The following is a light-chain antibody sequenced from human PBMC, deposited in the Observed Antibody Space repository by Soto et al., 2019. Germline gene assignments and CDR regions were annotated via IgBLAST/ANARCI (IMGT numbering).Light chain of an antibody. CDR1: QDISNY. J-gene: IGKJ5*01. CDR2: DAS. Sequence: DIKMTQSPSSLSASVGDRVTITCQASQDISNYLNWYQQKPGKAPKLLIYDASNLETGVPSRFSGSGSGTDFTFTISSLQPEDIATYYCQQYDNLPITFGQGTLLEI. V-gene: IGKV1-33*01. CDR3: QQYDNLPIT.